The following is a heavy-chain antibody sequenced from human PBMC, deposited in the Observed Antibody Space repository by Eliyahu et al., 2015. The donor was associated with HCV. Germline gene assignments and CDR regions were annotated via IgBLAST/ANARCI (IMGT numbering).Heavy chain of an antibody. CDR3: ARDRRFLEWLFWFDP. J-gene: IGHJ5*02. D-gene: IGHD3-3*01. CDR2: IYTSGSA. Sequence: QVQLQESGPVLVKPSQTLSLTCTXSXGSISSGSYYWSWIRQPAGKGLEWIGHIYTSGSANYNPSLKSRVTISVDTSKNQFSLKLSSVTAADTAVYYCARDRRFLEWLFWFDPWGQGTLVTVSS. V-gene: IGHV4-61*02. CDR1: XGSISSGSYY.